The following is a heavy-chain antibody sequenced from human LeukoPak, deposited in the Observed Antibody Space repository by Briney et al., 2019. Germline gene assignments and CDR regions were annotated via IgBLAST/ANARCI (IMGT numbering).Heavy chain of an antibody. CDR1: GFTFSSYE. D-gene: IGHD3-10*01. J-gene: IGHJ3*02. CDR3: ARDRPLLWFGESDAFDI. CDR2: ISSSGSTI. V-gene: IGHV3-48*03. Sequence: GGSLGLSCAASGFTFSSYEMNWVRQAPGKGLEWVSYISSSGSTIYYADSVKGRFTISRDNAKNSLYLQMNSLRAEDTAVYYCARDRPLLWFGESDAFDIWGQGTMVTVSS.